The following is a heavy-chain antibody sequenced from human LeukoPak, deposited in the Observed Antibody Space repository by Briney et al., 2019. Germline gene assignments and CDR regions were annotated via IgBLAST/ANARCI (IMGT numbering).Heavy chain of an antibody. CDR3: AQASSGWFGSAFDY. Sequence: GGSLRLSXAASGFTFSSYAMSWVRQAPGKGLEWVSAISGSGGSTYYADSVKGRFTISRDNSKNTLYLQMNSLRAEDTAVYYCAQASSGWFGSAFDYWGRGTLVTVSS. J-gene: IGHJ4*02. CDR2: ISGSGGST. D-gene: IGHD6-19*01. CDR1: GFTFSSYA. V-gene: IGHV3-23*01.